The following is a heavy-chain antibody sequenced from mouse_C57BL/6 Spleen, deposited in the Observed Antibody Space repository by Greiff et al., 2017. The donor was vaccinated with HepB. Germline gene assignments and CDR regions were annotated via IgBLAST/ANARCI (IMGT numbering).Heavy chain of an antibody. CDR3: ARTRYFDV. J-gene: IGHJ1*03. V-gene: IGHV1-80*01. Sequence: QVQLQQSGAELVKPGASVKISCKASGYAFSSYWMNWVKQRSGKGLEWIGQIYPGDGDTNYNGKFKGKATLTADKSSSTAYMQLSSLTSEDSAVYFCARTRYFDVWGTGTTVTVSS. CDR2: IYPGDGDT. CDR1: GYAFSSYW.